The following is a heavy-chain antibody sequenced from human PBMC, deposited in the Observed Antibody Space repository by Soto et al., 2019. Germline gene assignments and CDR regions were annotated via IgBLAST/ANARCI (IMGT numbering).Heavy chain of an antibody. D-gene: IGHD3-3*01. V-gene: IGHV3-74*01. Sequence: EEQLVESGGGLVQPGGSLRLSCAASGLTFSSYWMHWVRQAPGKGLVWVSRIKRDGSSTSYADSVKGRFTISRDNAKNTVYLQMNSLRGEDTAVYYCARDNGHGTYYTHSWGQGTLVTVSS. CDR2: IKRDGSST. CDR1: GLTFSSYW. J-gene: IGHJ4*02. CDR3: ARDNGHGTYYTHS.